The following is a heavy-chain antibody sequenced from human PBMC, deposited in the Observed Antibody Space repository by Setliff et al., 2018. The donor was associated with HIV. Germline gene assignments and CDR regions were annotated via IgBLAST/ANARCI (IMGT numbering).Heavy chain of an antibody. CDR3: ARSATFLEVGVAK. V-gene: IGHV1-2*06. D-gene: IGHD2-15*01. CDR1: GYMFTDYY. CDR2: INPNSGDT. Sequence: ASVKVSCKASGYMFTDYYIHWVRQAPGQGLEWMGRINPNSGDTNYAQKFQGRVTLTIDTSISTAYMELTSLRSDDTAIYYCARSATFLEVGVAKWGPGTLVTVSS. J-gene: IGHJ4*02.